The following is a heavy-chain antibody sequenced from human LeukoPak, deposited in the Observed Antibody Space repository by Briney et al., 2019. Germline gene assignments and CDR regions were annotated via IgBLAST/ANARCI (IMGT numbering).Heavy chain of an antibody. CDR2: IYSGSST. V-gene: IGHV3-53*01. J-gene: IGHJ4*02. CDR3: ARGSPGGLRFLEWSGYYFDY. Sequence: PGGSLRLSCAASGFTVSSNYMSWVRQAPGKGLEWVSVIYSGSSTYYADSVKGRFTISRDNSKNTLYLQMNSLRAEDTAVYYCARGSPGGLRFLEWSGYYFDYWGQGTLVTVSS. D-gene: IGHD3-3*01. CDR1: GFTVSSNY.